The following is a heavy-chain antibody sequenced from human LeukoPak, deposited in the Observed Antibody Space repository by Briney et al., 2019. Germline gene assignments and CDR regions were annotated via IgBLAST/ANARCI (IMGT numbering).Heavy chain of an antibody. CDR1: GFTFSSYA. V-gene: IGHV3-23*01. CDR3: AKLSSSWYYMDV. J-gene: IGHJ6*03. Sequence: GGSLRLSCAASGFTFSSYAMSWVRQAPGKGLEWVSVVSGSGSSTYYADSVKGRFTISRDSSKNTVYLEMHSLRAEDTAVYYCAKLSSSWYYMDVWGKGTTVTVSS. D-gene: IGHD6-13*01. CDR2: VSGSGSST.